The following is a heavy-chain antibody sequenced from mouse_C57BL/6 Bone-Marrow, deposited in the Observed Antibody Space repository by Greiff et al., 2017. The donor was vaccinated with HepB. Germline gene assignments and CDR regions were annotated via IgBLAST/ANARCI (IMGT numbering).Heavy chain of an antibody. J-gene: IGHJ3*01. Sequence: DVQLQESGGDLVKPGGSLKLSCAASGFTFSSYGMSWVRQTPDKRLEWVATISSGGSYTYYPDSVKGRFTISRDNAKNTLYLQMSSLKSEDSAMYYCARGSSPFAYWGQGTLVTVSA. D-gene: IGHD1-1*01. CDR1: GFTFSSYG. CDR3: ARGSSPFAY. V-gene: IGHV5-6*01. CDR2: ISSGGSYT.